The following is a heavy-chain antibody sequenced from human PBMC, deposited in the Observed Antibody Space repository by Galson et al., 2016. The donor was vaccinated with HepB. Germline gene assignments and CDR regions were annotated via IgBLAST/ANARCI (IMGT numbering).Heavy chain of an antibody. J-gene: IGHJ5*02. CDR1: GGSINSNNW. D-gene: IGHD5-24*01. V-gene: IGHV4-4*01. Sequence: ETLSLTCAVSGGSINSNNWWNWVRQPPGKGLEWIGEIYQSGTTHYNSSLKSRVTISIDNSKNQFSLRMTSVTAADTAVYCCSGGELARGFDPWGQGSLVTVSS. CDR3: SGGELARGFDP. CDR2: IYQSGTT.